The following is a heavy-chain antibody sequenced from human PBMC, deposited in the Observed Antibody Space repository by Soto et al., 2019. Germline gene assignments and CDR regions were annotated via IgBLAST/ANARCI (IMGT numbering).Heavy chain of an antibody. V-gene: IGHV3-33*01. J-gene: IGHJ4*02. CDR2: IWYDGSNK. D-gene: IGHD5-18*01. CDR1: GFTFSSYG. CDR3: ATSGWDTAMVPLFVFRY. Sequence: GGSLRLSCAASGFTFSSYGMHWVRQAPGKGLEWVAVIWYDGSNKYYADSVKGRFTISRDNSKNTLYLQMNSLRAEDTAVYYCATSGWDTAMVPLFVFRYWGQGTLVTVSS.